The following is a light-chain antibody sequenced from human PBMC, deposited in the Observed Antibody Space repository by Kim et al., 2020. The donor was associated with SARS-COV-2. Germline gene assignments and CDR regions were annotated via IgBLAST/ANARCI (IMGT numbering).Light chain of an antibody. CDR1: SSNIGAGYD. CDR2: GNS. J-gene: IGLJ1*01. V-gene: IGLV1-40*01. Sequence: RVTISCTGSSSNIGAGYDVHWYQPLPGTAPKLLIYGNSNRPSGVPDRFSGSKSGTSASLAITGLQAEDEADYYCQSYDSSLSGYVFGTGTKVTVL. CDR3: QSYDSSLSGYV.